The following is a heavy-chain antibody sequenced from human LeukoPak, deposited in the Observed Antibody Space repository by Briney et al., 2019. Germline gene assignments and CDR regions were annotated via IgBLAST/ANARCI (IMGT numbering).Heavy chain of an antibody. CDR1: NGSFSGYY. CDR2: IHRAGNT. J-gene: IGHJ4*02. CDR3: AASLWFGINPEY. Sequence: SETLSLTCGVYNGSFSGYYWTWIRQPPGKGLEWIGEIHRAGNTNYNPSLRGRVTISVDWSNNHVYLTLNSVTAADTAVYYCAASLWFGINPEYWGQGTLVTVPS. D-gene: IGHD3-10*01. V-gene: IGHV4-34*01.